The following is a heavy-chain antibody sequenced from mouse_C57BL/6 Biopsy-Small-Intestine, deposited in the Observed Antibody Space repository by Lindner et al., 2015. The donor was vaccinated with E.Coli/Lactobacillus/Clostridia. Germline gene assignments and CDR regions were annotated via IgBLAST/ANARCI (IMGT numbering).Heavy chain of an antibody. Sequence: VQLQESGPELVKPGASVKISCKASGYSFTDYNMNWVKQSHGKSLEWIGIINPYNGGNSYNQKFEGKATLTVDKSSSTAYMELNSLTSEDSAVYYCARAGGSSYDWYFDVWGTGTTVTVSS. CDR3: ARAGGSSYDWYFDV. J-gene: IGHJ1*03. D-gene: IGHD1-1*01. V-gene: IGHV1-19*01. CDR1: GYSFTDYN. CDR2: INPYNGGN.